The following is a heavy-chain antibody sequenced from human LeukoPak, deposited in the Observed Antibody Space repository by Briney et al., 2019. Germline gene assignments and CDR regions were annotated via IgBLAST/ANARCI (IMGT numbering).Heavy chain of an antibody. J-gene: IGHJ4*02. CDR3: ARGGGYCSGGSCYDDY. D-gene: IGHD2-15*01. V-gene: IGHV4-34*01. CDR2: VNHSGST. Sequence: SETLSLTCAVYGGSFRGYYWSWIRQPPGKGLEWIGEVNHSGSTNYNPSLKSRVTISVDTSKNQFSLKLSYVTAADTAVYYCARGGGYCSGGSCYDDYWGQGTLVTVSS. CDR1: GGSFRGYY.